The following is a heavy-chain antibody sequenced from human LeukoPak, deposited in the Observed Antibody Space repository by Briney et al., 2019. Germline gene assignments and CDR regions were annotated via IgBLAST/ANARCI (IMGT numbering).Heavy chain of an antibody. Sequence: PGGSLRLSCAASGFTFSSYAMHWVRQSPGKGLEWVAVISSDGSNKYYADSVKGRFTISRDKSKNTLYLQMNSLRAEDTAVYYCARDPDGYWGRGTLVTVSS. D-gene: IGHD5-24*01. CDR3: ARDPDGY. CDR1: GFTFSSYA. J-gene: IGHJ4*02. CDR2: ISSDGSNK. V-gene: IGHV3-30*01.